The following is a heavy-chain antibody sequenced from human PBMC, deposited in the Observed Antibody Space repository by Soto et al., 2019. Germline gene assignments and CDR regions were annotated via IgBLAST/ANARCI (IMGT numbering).Heavy chain of an antibody. Sequence: GGSLRLSCAASGFTFSSYAMSWVRQAPGKGLEWVSAISGSGGSTYYADSVKGRFTISRDNSKNTLYLQMNSLRAEDTAVYYCAKDSYYDFWSGYSCDYWGQGTLVTVSS. CDR3: AKDSYYDFWSGYSCDY. J-gene: IGHJ4*02. V-gene: IGHV3-23*01. CDR2: ISGSGGST. CDR1: GFTFSSYA. D-gene: IGHD3-3*01.